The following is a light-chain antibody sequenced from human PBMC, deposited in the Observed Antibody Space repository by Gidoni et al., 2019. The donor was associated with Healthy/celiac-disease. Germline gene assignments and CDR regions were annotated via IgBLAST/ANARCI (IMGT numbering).Light chain of an antibody. CDR1: STNIGKNY. CDR2: DND. V-gene: IGLV1-51*01. J-gene: IGLJ2*01. CDR3: GTWDSSLSAHVV. Sequence: PGPKVTISCSGSSTNIGKNYVSWYQQLPGTAPKLLIYDNDKRPSGIPGRFSGSKSGTSATLGITGLQTGDEADYYCGTWDSSLSAHVVFGGGTKLTVL.